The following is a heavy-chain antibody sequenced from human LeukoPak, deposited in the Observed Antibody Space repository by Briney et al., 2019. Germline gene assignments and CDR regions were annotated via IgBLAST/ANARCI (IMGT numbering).Heavy chain of an antibody. J-gene: IGHJ4*02. CDR2: IYYSGST. D-gene: IGHD3-16*01. V-gene: IGHV4-39*07. CDR3: ARVSWFRGVGGDYFDY. Sequence: SETLSLTCTVSGGSISSSSYYWGWIRQPPGKGLEWIGSIYYSGSTYYNPSLKSRVTISVDTSKNQFSLKLSSVTAADTAVYYCARVSWFRGVGGDYFDYWGQGTLVTVSS. CDR1: GGSISSSSYY.